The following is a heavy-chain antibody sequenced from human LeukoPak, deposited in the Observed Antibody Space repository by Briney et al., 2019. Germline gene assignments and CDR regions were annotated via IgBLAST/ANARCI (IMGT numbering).Heavy chain of an antibody. J-gene: IGHJ4*02. V-gene: IGHV4-31*03. CDR2: ISYSGST. CDR3: ARIDTGGADC. Sequence: SETLSLTCTVSGGSVNSGGSYWSWIRQHPGKGLEWNGYISYSGSTYYSPSLKSRITISVDTSKNQFSLKLSSVTAADTAVYYCARIDTGGADCWGQGTLVTVSS. D-gene: IGHD2-8*02. CDR1: GGSVNSGGSY.